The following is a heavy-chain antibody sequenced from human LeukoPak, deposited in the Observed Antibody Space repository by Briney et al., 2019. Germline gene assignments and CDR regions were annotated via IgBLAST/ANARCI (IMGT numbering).Heavy chain of an antibody. V-gene: IGHV3-30*18. D-gene: IGHD3-10*01. CDR3: AKGLRAAMVRGVDFDY. CDR1: GFTFSSYG. CDR2: ISYDGSNK. J-gene: IGHJ4*02. Sequence: PGGSLRLSCAASGFTFSSYGMHWVRQAPGKGLEWVAVISYDGSNKYYADSVKGRFTISRDNSKNTLYLQMNSLRAEDTAVYYCAKGLRAAMVRGVDFDYWGQGTLVTVSS.